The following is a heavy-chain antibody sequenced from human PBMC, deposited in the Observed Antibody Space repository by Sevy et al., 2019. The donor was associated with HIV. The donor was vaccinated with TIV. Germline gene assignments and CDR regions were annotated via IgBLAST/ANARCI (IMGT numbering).Heavy chain of an antibody. CDR2: FDPEDGET. CDR3: ATDLSCCRGGSYYDLYAFDI. D-gene: IGHD2-15*01. Sequence: ASVKVSCKVSGYTLTELSMHWVRQAPGKGLEWMGGFDPEDGETIYAQKFQGRVTMTEDTSTDTAYMELSSLRSEETAGYYCATDLSCCRGGSYYDLYAFDIWGQGTMVTVSS. J-gene: IGHJ3*02. V-gene: IGHV1-24*01. CDR1: GYTLTELS.